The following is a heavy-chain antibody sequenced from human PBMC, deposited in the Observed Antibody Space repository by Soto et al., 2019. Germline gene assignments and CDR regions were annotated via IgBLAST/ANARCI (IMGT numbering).Heavy chain of an antibody. J-gene: IGHJ6*02. Sequence: SVKVSCKASGGTFSSYAISWVRQPPGQGLEWMGGIIPIFGTANYAQKFQGRVTITADESTSTAYMELSSLRSEDTAVYYCARAIRFRFWSVYYSYGMDVWGQGTTVTVSS. CDR3: ARAIRFRFWSVYYSYGMDV. CDR2: IIPIFGTA. V-gene: IGHV1-69*13. D-gene: IGHD3-3*01. CDR1: GGTFSSYA.